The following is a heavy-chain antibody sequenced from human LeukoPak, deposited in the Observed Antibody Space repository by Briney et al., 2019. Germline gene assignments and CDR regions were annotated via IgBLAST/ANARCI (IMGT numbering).Heavy chain of an antibody. CDR2: IYYSGST. Sequence: SETLSLTCTVSGGSISSGGYYWSWIRQHPGKGLEWIGYIYYSGSTYYNPSLKSRVTISIDTSRNRFSLKLSSVTAADTAVYYCARGFGGATTSFDYWGQGTLVTVSS. CDR1: GGSISSGGYY. CDR3: ARGFGGATTSFDY. J-gene: IGHJ4*02. D-gene: IGHD1-26*01. V-gene: IGHV4-31*03.